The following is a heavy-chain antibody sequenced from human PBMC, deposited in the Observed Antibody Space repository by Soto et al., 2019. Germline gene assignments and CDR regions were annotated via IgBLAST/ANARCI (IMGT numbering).Heavy chain of an antibody. CDR1: DGSISSGDYY. V-gene: IGHV4-31*03. J-gene: IGHJ1*01. D-gene: IGHD2-15*01. CDR3: AREYCTGGSCPEYLHH. Sequence: QVQLQESGPGLVKPSQTLSLTCTVSDGSISSGDYYWNWIRQHPGKGLEWVGYISYSGNTYYNASLKSRVSISLDTSKNRFSLKVTSVTAADTAMYYCAREYCTGGSCPEYLHHWGQGTLVTVSS. CDR2: ISYSGNT.